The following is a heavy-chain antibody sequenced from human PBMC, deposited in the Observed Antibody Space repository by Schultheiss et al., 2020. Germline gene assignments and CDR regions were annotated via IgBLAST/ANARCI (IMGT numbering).Heavy chain of an antibody. CDR1: GGSFSGYY. D-gene: IGHD5-12*01. CDR2: IYYSGST. V-gene: IGHV4-59*08. CDR3: ASSLYSGYDVN. Sequence: SETLSLTCAVYGGSFSGYYWSWIRQPPGKGLEWIGYIYYSGSTNYNPSLKSRVTISVDTSKNQFSLKLSSVTAADTAVYYCASSLYSGYDVNWGQGTLVTVSS. J-gene: IGHJ4*02.